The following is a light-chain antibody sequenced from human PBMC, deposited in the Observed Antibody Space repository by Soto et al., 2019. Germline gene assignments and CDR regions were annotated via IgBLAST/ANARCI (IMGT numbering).Light chain of an antibody. J-gene: IGLJ1*01. V-gene: IGLV3-21*04. CDR1: NIGSKR. CDR3: QVWDITTDHYV. CDR2: YDS. Sequence: SYELTQPPSVSVAPEKTARLTCGGDNIGSKRVHWYRQKPGQAPVLVIYYDSNRPSGIPERFSGSNSGNTATLTINRVEAGDEADYYCQVWDITTDHYVFGTGTKLTVL.